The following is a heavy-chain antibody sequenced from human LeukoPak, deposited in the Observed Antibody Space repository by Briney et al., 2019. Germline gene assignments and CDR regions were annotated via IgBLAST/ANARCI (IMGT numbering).Heavy chain of an antibody. CDR1: GGSLSSSSYY. D-gene: IGHD3-16*01. V-gene: IGHV4-39*01. Sequence: SETLSLTCTVSGGSLSSSSYYCGWIRQPPGKGLEWIGRIYYSGSTYYNPSPKSRVTISVDTSKNQFSLKLSSVTAADTAVYYCARHFGSITLAFDIWGQGTMVTVSS. CDR2: IYYSGST. CDR3: ARHFGSITLAFDI. J-gene: IGHJ3*02.